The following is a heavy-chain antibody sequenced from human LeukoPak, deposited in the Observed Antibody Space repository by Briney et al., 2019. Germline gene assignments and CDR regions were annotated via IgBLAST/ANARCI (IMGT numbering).Heavy chain of an antibody. J-gene: IGHJ4*02. CDR3: ARVTLTGYYAFDY. CDR1: GLTFSSYW. CDR2: ISSSSSYI. V-gene: IGHV3-21*01. D-gene: IGHD3-9*01. Sequence: PGGSLRLSCAASGLTFSSYWMHWVRQAPGKGLEWVSSISSSSSYIYYTDSVKGRFTISRDNAKNSLYLQMNSLRAEDTAVYYCARVTLTGYYAFDYWGQGTLVTVSS.